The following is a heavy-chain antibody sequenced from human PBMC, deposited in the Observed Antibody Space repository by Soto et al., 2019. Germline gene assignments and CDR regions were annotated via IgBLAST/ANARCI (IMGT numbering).Heavy chain of an antibody. CDR3: AKGVRQWLVTSDFNY. J-gene: IGHJ4*02. CDR2: VSHAGRNT. V-gene: IGHV3-30*18. Sequence: VQLVESGGGVVQPGRSLRLSCAASGFTFSDYAMHWVRQAPGKGLEWVAVVSHAGRNTHYADSVKGRFTISRDSSKNPVSREMTSLRAEDTAVYYCAKGVRQWLVTSDFNYWGQGALVTVSS. CDR1: GFTFSDYA. D-gene: IGHD6-19*01.